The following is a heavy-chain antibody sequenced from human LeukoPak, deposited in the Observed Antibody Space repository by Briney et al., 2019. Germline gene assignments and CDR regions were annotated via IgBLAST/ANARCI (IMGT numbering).Heavy chain of an antibody. Sequence: GASVKVSCKASGYTFTGYYMHWVRQAPGQGLEWMGRINPNSGGTNYAQKFQGRATMTRDTSISTAYMELSRLRSDDTAVYYCARDRYDFWSGANDYWGQGTLVTVSS. V-gene: IGHV1-2*06. CDR3: ARDRYDFWSGANDY. CDR1: GYTFTGYY. CDR2: INPNSGGT. D-gene: IGHD3-3*01. J-gene: IGHJ4*02.